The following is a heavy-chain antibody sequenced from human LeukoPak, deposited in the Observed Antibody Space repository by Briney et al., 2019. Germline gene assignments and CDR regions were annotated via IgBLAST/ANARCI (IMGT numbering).Heavy chain of an antibody. V-gene: IGHV3-21*01. Sequence: GGSLRLSGAALGLGFSDYSLSWFRKARGKGRDWVSFFSSRGTHMYYLDSVKGRFTISRDNAKASLDLQLNSLRAEDTAVYFCARDFRIAAAVPSYFDYWGQGVLVTVSS. J-gene: IGHJ4*02. D-gene: IGHD6-13*01. CDR1: GLGFSDYS. CDR2: FSSRGTHM. CDR3: ARDFRIAAAVPSYFDY.